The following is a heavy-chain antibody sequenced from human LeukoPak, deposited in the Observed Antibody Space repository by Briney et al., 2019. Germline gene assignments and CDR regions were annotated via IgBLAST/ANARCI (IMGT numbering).Heavy chain of an antibody. Sequence: GGSLRLSCAASGFTFSSYSMNWVRQAPGKGLEWVSYISTSSSTIYYADSVKGRFTISRDNAKNSLYLQMNSLRDEDTAVYYCARDTRFISGWPFDYWAQGTLVTVPS. V-gene: IGHV3-48*02. CDR2: ISTSSSTI. CDR3: ARDTRFISGWPFDY. CDR1: GFTFSSYS. J-gene: IGHJ4*02. D-gene: IGHD6-19*01.